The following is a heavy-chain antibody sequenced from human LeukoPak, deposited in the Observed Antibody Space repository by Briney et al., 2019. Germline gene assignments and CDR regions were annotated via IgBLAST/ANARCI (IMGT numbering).Heavy chain of an antibody. CDR2: IWYDGSNK. J-gene: IGHJ4*02. CDR1: GFTFSSYG. D-gene: IGHD6-13*01. V-gene: IGHV3-33*01. CDR3: ARGAPSIAAAGTNYFDH. Sequence: GRSLRLSCAASGFTFSSYGMHWVRQAPGKGLEWVAVIWYDGSNKYYADSVKGRFTISRDNSKNTLYLQMNSLRAEDTAVYYCARGAPSIAAAGTNYFDHWGQGTLVTVSS.